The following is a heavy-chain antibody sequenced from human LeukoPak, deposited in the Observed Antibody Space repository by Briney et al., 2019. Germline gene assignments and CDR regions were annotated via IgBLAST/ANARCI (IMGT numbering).Heavy chain of an antibody. D-gene: IGHD4-17*01. V-gene: IGHV3-48*04. Sequence: GGSLRLSCAASGFNFNSFSMNWVRQAPGKGLEWVSYISSSGDNIHYSDSVEGRFTASRDNAKNSLYLQMNSLRAEDTAVYYCARVTNDYGDYFDYWGQGTLVTVSS. CDR3: ARVTNDYGDYFDY. CDR1: GFNFNSFS. CDR2: ISSSGDNI. J-gene: IGHJ4*02.